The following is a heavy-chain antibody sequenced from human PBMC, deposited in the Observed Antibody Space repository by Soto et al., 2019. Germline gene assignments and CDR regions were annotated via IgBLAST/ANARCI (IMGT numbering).Heavy chain of an antibody. V-gene: IGHV3-30-3*01. CDR2: ISYDGTYR. D-gene: IGHD1-26*01. Sequence: VGSLRLSCASSVCTFSNIAMHCVRHSPGKWLEWVAAISYDGTYRPYADFARGRFTISRDNSQKTLYIQMNSLRPEDTALYYCATDRALGATLGAIEGWRQGTLVIVS. J-gene: IGHJ4*02. CDR3: ATDRALGATLGAIEG. CDR1: VCTFSNIA.